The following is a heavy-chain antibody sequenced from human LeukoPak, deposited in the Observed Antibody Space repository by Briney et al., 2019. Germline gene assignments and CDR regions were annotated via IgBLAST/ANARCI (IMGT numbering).Heavy chain of an antibody. D-gene: IGHD6-19*01. V-gene: IGHV3-30*18. CDR2: ISYDGSNK. Sequence: GSLRLSCAASGFTFSSYGMHWVRQAPGKGLEWVAVISYDGSNKYYADSVKGRFTISRDNSKNTLYLQMNSLRAEDTAVYYCAKEEVAGTVRTYDYWGQGTLVTVSS. CDR3: AKEEVAGTVRTYDY. J-gene: IGHJ4*02. CDR1: GFTFSSYG.